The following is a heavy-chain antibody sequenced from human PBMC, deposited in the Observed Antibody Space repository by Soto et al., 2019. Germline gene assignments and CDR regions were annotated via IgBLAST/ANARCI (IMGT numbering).Heavy chain of an antibody. J-gene: IGHJ6*02. V-gene: IGHV3-21*01. CDR1: GFTFISYS. CDR3: AREDGSGWDSYYYGMDV. D-gene: IGHD6-19*01. CDR2: ISSSSSYI. Sequence: GGSLRLSCAASGFTFISYSMNWVRQAPGKGLEWVSSISSSSSYIYYADSVKGRFTISRDNAKNSLYLQMNSLRAEDTAVYYCAREDGSGWDSYYYGMDVWGQGTTVTVSS.